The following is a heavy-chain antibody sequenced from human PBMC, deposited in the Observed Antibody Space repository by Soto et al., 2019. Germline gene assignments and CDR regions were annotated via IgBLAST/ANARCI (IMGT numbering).Heavy chain of an antibody. Sequence: ASVKVSCKASGYTFTSYYIHWVRQAPGQGLECMGIINPSGVSTSYAQKFQGRVTMTRDTSTSTVYMELSSLRSEDTAVYYCERGYAFWSAYYYYGMDVWGQGTTVTVSS. D-gene: IGHD3-3*01. CDR1: GYTFTSYY. CDR2: INPSGVST. V-gene: IGHV1-46*01. CDR3: ERGYAFWSAYYYYGMDV. J-gene: IGHJ6*02.